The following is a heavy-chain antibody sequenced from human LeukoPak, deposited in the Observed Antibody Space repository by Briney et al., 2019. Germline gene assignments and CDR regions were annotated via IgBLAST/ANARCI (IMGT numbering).Heavy chain of an antibody. Sequence: SETLSLTCTVSGGSISSYYWSWIRQPAGKGLEWIGRIYTSGSTNYNPSLKSRVTMSVDTSRNQFSLKLTSVTAADTAVYYCARERSSWPFDYWGQGTLVTVSS. V-gene: IGHV4-4*07. CDR1: GGSISSYY. CDR3: ARERSSWPFDY. J-gene: IGHJ4*02. D-gene: IGHD6-13*01. CDR2: IYTSGST.